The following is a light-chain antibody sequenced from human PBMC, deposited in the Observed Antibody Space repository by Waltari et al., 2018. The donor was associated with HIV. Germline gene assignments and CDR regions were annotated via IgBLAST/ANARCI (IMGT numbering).Light chain of an antibody. CDR2: DVS. CDR1: SNAVGSTNF. Sequence: QSALTHPASVTGSPVQSLTISCTGTSNAVGSTNFVPWHHQHPGEAPKLIIHDVSERPSVISNRFSGSKSCNTASLTISGLQTEDEADYYCSSYTSSTPYVFGTGTRVTVL. V-gene: IGLV2-14*03. J-gene: IGLJ1*01. CDR3: SSYTSSTPYV.